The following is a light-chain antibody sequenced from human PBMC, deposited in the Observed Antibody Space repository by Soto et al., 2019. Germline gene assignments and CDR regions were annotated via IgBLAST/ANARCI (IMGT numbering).Light chain of an antibody. CDR3: SSYAGSNNRYV. CDR2: EVS. V-gene: IGLV2-8*01. Sequence: QSALTQPPSASGSPGQSVTISCTGTSSDVGGYNFVSWYQQHPGKAPKLIIYEVSKRPSGVPDRFSGSKSGNTASLTVSGLQAEDDDDYYCSSYAGSNNRYVFGTGTKLTVL. CDR1: SSDVGGYNF. J-gene: IGLJ1*01.